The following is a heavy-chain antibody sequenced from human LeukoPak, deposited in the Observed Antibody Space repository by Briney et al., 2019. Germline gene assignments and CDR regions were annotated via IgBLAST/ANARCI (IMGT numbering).Heavy chain of an antibody. V-gene: IGHV1-46*01. CDR3: ARDRGYCSSTSCYPLPNWFDP. Sequence: GASVKVSCKASGYTFTSYYMHWVRQAPGQGLEWMGIINPSGGSTSYAQKFQGRVTMTRDTSTSTVYMELSSLRSEDTAVYYCARDRGYCSSTSCYPLPNWFDPWGQGTLVTVSS. CDR2: INPSGGST. CDR1: GYTFTSYY. J-gene: IGHJ5*02. D-gene: IGHD2-2*01.